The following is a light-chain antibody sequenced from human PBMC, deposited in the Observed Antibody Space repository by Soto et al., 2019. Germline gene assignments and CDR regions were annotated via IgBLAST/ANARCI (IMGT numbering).Light chain of an antibody. CDR3: CSYGGINSFYV. CDR2: EAT. Sequence: QSVLTQPASVSGSPGQSITVSCNGTSSDVGNYNLVSWYQQYPGKAPKVIIYEATKRPSGVSNRFSASKSGNTASLTISGLQADDEADYYCCSYGGINSFYVFGTGTKVTVL. J-gene: IGLJ1*01. V-gene: IGLV2-23*01. CDR1: SSDVGNYNL.